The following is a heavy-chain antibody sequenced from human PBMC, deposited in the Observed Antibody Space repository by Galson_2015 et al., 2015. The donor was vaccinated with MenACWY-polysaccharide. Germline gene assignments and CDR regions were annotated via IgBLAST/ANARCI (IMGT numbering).Heavy chain of an antibody. CDR3: AKDSTDFWSVAGRFDH. J-gene: IGHJ5*02. CDR2: IRSNGGSA. V-gene: IGHV3-64*04. D-gene: IGHD3-3*01. Sequence: SLRLSCAVSGVSFSNYAMHWVRQAPGKGLEYVSGIRSNGGSATHIDSVKGRFTVSRDNSKSTLYLQMNSLRAEDTAVYYCAKDSTDFWSVAGRFDHWGQGTLVTVSS. CDR1: GVSFSNYA.